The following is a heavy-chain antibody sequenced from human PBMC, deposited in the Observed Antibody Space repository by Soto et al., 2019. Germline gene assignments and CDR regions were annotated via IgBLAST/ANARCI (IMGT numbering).Heavy chain of an antibody. CDR1: GFSFFSYT. D-gene: IGHD1-7*01. J-gene: IGHJ4*02. CDR3: KRSPTSITGTPTGGAQNDY. CDR2: ISSDNKYI. V-gene: IGHV3-21*01. Sequence: GCLLLACSVAGFSFFSYTMTWVRQAPGKGLEWVSSISSDNKYIYYADSVKGRFTISRDNAKSSLFLQMNSLRADDTAVYYCKRSPTSITGTPTGGAQNDYWGQGALVTVYS.